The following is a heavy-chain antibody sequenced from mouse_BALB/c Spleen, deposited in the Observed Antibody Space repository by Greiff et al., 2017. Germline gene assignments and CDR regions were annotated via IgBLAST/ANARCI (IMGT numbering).Heavy chain of an antibody. V-gene: IGHV5-9-4*01. Sequence: LVDSGGGLVKPGGSLKLSFAASGFTFSSFAMTWVRQSPEKRLEWVAEISSGGSYAYYPDTVTGRFTISRDNAKNTLSLEMSSLRSEDTAMYYCAREGFAYWGQGTLVTVSA. J-gene: IGHJ3*01. CDR1: GFTFSSFA. CDR3: AREGFAY. CDR2: ISSGGSYA.